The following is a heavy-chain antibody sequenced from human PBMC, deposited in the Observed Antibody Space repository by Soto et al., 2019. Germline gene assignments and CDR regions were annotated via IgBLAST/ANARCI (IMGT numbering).Heavy chain of an antibody. Sequence: EVQLLESGGGLVQPGGSLRLSCAASGFTFSSYAMSWVRQAPGKGLEWVSAISGSGGSTYYADSVKGRFTISRDNSKTTLYLQMNSRRAEDTAVYYCAKSRYPWRVAGQRGLPYYFDYWGQGTLVTVSS. CDR1: GFTFSSYA. CDR2: ISGSGGST. J-gene: IGHJ4*02. V-gene: IGHV3-23*01. D-gene: IGHD6-19*01. CDR3: AKSRYPWRVAGQRGLPYYFDY.